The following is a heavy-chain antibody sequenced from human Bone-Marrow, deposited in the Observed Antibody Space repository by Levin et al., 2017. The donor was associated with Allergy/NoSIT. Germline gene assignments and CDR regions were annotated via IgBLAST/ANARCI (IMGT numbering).Heavy chain of an antibody. CDR1: GFTFSNFA. D-gene: IGHD2-15*01. Sequence: GGSLRLSCAASGFTFSNFAMSWVRQASGKGLEFVSAISGSSDTTYYADSVKGRFTISRDNFKRTLSLQMSSLRAEDTAIYYCAKGGYIDSWGQGTLVTVSS. V-gene: IGHV3-23*01. J-gene: IGHJ4*02. CDR3: AKGGYIDS. CDR2: ISGSSDTT.